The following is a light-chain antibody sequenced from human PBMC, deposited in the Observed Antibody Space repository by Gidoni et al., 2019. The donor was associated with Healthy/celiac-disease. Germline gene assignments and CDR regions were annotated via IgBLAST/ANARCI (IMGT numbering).Light chain of an antibody. Sequence: DIQMTQSPSTLSASVGDRVTITCRASQSISSWLAWYQQKPGKAPKLLIYKASSLESGVPSRCSGSGSGTEFPLTISSLQPDDFATYYCQQYNSYPFTFGPGTKVDIK. J-gene: IGKJ3*01. V-gene: IGKV1-5*03. CDR1: QSISSW. CDR2: KAS. CDR3: QQYNSYPFT.